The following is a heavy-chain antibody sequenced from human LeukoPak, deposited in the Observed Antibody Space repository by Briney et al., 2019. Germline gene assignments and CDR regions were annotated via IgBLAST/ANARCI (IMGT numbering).Heavy chain of an antibody. Sequence: GGSLRLSCAASGFTSSSNWMSWVRQAPGKGLEWVANIKQDGSEEYYVGSVKGRFTISRDNAKNSLYLQMNSLRAEDTAVYYCARDSAIAAMGYWGQGTLVTVSS. D-gene: IGHD6-13*01. CDR1: GFTSSSNW. J-gene: IGHJ4*02. V-gene: IGHV3-7*01. CDR3: ARDSAIAAMGY. CDR2: IKQDGSEE.